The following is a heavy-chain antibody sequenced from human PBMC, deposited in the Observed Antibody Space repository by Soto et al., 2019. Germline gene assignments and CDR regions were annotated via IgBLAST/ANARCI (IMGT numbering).Heavy chain of an antibody. V-gene: IGHV3-23*01. CDR2: ISGSGGST. Sequence: EVQLLESGGGLVQPGGSLKLSCAASGFTFSSYAMSWVRQAPGKGLEWVSAISGSGGSTYYADSVKGRFTISRDNSKNTLYLQMNSLRAEDTAVYYCAKVGSPVTGHSDYWGQGTLVTVSS. D-gene: IGHD2-2*01. J-gene: IGHJ4*02. CDR1: GFTFSSYA. CDR3: AKVGSPVTGHSDY.